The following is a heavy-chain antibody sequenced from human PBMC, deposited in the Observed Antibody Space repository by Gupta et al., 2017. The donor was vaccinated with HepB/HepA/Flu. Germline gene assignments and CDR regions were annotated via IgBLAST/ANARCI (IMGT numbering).Heavy chain of an antibody. V-gene: IGHV3-13*01. J-gene: IGHJ6*02. D-gene: IGHD1-7*01. Sequence: EVQLVESGGGLVQPGGSLRLSCAASGFTFSSYDMHWVRQATGKGLEWVSAIGTAGDTYYPGSVKGRFTISRENAKNSLYLQMNSLRAGDTAVYYCARGLRVELLEEYYYGMDVWGQGTTVTVSS. CDR3: ARGLRVELLEEYYYGMDV. CDR2: IGTAGDT. CDR1: GFTFSSYD.